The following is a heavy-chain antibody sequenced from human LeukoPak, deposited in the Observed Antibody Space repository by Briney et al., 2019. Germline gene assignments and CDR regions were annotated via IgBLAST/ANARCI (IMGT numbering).Heavy chain of an antibody. Sequence: GGSLRLSCAASGFTFSSYGMHWVRQAPGKGLEGVSAISGSGGSTYYADFVKGRFTISRDNSKNTLYLQMNSLRAEDAAVYYCAKTGPGYYGSGDWGQGTLVTVSS. V-gene: IGHV3-23*01. CDR3: AKTGPGYYGSGD. D-gene: IGHD3-10*01. CDR1: GFTFSSYG. J-gene: IGHJ4*02. CDR2: ISGSGGST.